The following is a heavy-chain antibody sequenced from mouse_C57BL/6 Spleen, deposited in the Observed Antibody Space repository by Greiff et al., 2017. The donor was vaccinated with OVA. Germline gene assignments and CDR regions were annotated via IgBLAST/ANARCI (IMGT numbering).Heavy chain of an antibody. J-gene: IGHJ2*01. V-gene: IGHV1-52*01. CDR3: ARVYYGSIFDY. Sequence: QVQLKQPGAELVRPGSSVKLSCKASGYTFTSYWMHWVKQRPIQGLEWIGNIDPSDSETHYNQKFKDKATLTVDKSSSTAYMQLSSLTSEDSAVYYCARVYYGSIFDYWGQGTTLTVAS. CDR2: IDPSDSET. D-gene: IGHD1-1*01. CDR1: GYTFTSYW.